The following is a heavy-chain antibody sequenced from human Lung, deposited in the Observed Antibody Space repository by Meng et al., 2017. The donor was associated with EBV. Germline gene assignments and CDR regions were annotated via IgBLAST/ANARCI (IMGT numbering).Heavy chain of an antibody. Sequence: EVQLVESGGXLVKPGGSLRLSCAASGFTFSSYSMNWVRQAPGKGLEWVSSISSSSSYIYYADSVKGRFTISRDNAKNSLYLQMNSLRAEDTAVYYCARAAAGTDCFDYWGQGTLVTVSS. CDR3: ARAAAGTDCFDY. D-gene: IGHD6-13*01. CDR2: ISSSSSYI. CDR1: GFTFSSYS. J-gene: IGHJ4*02. V-gene: IGHV3-21*01.